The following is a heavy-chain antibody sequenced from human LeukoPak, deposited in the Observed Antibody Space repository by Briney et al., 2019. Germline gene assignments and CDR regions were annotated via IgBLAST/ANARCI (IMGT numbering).Heavy chain of an antibody. D-gene: IGHD2-2*01. CDR2: MPGSGAYT. Sequence: GGSLRLSCAASGFSFITFAMIWVRQSPGKGLEWVSAMPGSGAYTYYADSVKGRFTISRDNSKNTLYLQMNGLRAEDTAVYYCARTGYCSSTSCYGPNNWFDPWGQGTLVTVSS. CDR3: ARTGYCSSTSCYGPNNWFDP. V-gene: IGHV3-23*01. CDR1: GFSFITFA. J-gene: IGHJ5*02.